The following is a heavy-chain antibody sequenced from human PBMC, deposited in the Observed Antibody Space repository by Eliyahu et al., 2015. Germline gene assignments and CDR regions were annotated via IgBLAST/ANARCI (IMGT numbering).Heavy chain of an antibody. D-gene: IGHD3-3*01. CDR3: THEAYYDFWSGYYKEGY. Sequence: EVQLVESGGGXVKPGGSLRLSCAASXFTFXNAWXRWVRQAPGKGLEWVGRIKSKTDGGTTDYAAPVKGRFTISRDDSKNTLYLQMNSLKTEDTAVYYCTHEAYYDFWSGYYKEGYWGQGTLVTVSS. CDR1: XFTFXNAW. J-gene: IGHJ4*02. CDR2: IKSKTDGGTT. V-gene: IGHV3-15*01.